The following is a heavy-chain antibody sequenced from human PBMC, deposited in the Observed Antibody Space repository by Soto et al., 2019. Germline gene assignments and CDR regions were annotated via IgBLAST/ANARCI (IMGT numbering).Heavy chain of an antibody. CDR3: ARGPRDYYGMDV. V-gene: IGHV1-69*02. CDR1: GGTFSSYT. CDR2: IIPILGIA. J-gene: IGHJ6*02. Sequence: QVQLVQSGAEVKKPGSSVKVSCKASGGTFSSYTISWVRQAPGQGLEWMGRIIPILGIANYAQKFQGRVTITADNSTSTAYMELSSLRSEDTAVYYCARGPRDYYGMDVWGQGTTVTVSS.